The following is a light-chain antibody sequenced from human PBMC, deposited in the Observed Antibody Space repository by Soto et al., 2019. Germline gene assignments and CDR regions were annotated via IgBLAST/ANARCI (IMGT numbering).Light chain of an antibody. CDR2: DAS. CDR1: RSVGNNY. J-gene: IGKJ4*01. Sequence: DIVLTQSPGTLSLSPGSRATLSCKTSRSVGNNYLAWYQQRPGQAPNLLIYDASRRATGIPERFSGSGSGKDFTLTITRLELEDAAMYYGQQYAYSPLNFGGGTKVDIK. CDR3: QQYAYSPLN. V-gene: IGKV3-20*01.